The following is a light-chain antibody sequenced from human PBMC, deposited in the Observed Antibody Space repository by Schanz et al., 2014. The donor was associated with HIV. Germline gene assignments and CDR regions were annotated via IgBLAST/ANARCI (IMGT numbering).Light chain of an antibody. CDR1: QSVSSSY. J-gene: IGKJ3*01. CDR3: QQYNNWVGT. V-gene: IGKV3-15*01. Sequence: EIVLTQSPGTLSLSPGERATLSCRASQSVSSSYLAWYQQKLGQAPRLLIYSASTRVTGVPARFSGSGSGTEFTLTISSLQSEDFAVYYCQQYNNWVGTFGPGTKVDIK. CDR2: SAS.